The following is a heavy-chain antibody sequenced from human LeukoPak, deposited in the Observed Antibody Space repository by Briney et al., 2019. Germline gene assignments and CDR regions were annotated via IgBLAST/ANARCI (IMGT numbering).Heavy chain of an antibody. V-gene: IGHV1-3*01. Sequence: GASVKVSCKASGYTFTSYAMNWVRQAPGQRLEWMGWINAGNGNTKYSQKLQGRVTITRDTSASTAYMELSSLRSEDTAVYYCVIVGTRGAFDYWGQGTLVTVSS. CDR3: VIVGTRGAFDY. CDR2: INAGNGNT. CDR1: GYTFTSYA. J-gene: IGHJ4*02. D-gene: IGHD4-23*01.